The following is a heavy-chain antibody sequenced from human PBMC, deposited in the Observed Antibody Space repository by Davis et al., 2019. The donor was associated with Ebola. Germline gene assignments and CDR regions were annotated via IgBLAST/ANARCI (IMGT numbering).Heavy chain of an antibody. CDR3: ARDVRYSSSWGAFDY. Sequence: PGGSLRLSCAASGFTFSSYGMHWVRQAPGKGLEWVAVIWYDGSNKYYADSVKGRFTISRDNSKNTLYLQMNSLRAEDTAVYYCARDVRYSSSWGAFDYWGQGTLVTVSS. CDR1: GFTFSSYG. J-gene: IGHJ4*02. D-gene: IGHD6-13*01. CDR2: IWYDGSNK. V-gene: IGHV3-33*01.